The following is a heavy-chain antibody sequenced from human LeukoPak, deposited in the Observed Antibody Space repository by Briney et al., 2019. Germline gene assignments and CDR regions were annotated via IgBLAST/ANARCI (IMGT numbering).Heavy chain of an antibody. Sequence: GGSLRLSCAASGFTVSSNYMSWVRQAPGKGLEWVSVIYSGGSTYYADSVKGRFTISRDNSKNTLYLQMNSLRAEDTAVYYCAKQVLRSGSYPDYWGQGTLVTVSS. CDR2: IYSGGST. J-gene: IGHJ4*02. CDR1: GFTVSSNY. CDR3: AKQVLRSGSYPDY. V-gene: IGHV3-53*01. D-gene: IGHD3-10*01.